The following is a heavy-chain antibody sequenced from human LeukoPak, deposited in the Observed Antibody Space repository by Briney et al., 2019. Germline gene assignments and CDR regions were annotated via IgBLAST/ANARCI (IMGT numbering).Heavy chain of an antibody. CDR1: GGSISSYY. D-gene: IGHD4-17*01. J-gene: IGHJ4*02. CDR3: ASSVYGDPEDY. CDR2: IYYSGST. V-gene: IGHV4-59*01. Sequence: PSETLSLTCTVSGGSISSYYWSWVRQPPGKGLEWIGYIYYSGSTNYNPSLKSRVTISVDTPKNQFSLKLSSVTAADTAVYYCASSVYGDPEDYWGQGTLVTVSS.